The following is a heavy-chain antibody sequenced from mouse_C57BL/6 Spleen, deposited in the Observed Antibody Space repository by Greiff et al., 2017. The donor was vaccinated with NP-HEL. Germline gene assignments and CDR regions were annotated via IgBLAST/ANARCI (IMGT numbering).Heavy chain of an antibody. CDR1: GFNIKNDY. Sequence: LVESGAELVRPGASVKLSCTASGFNIKNDYMHWVKQRPEQGLEWIGWIDPENGDTEYASKFQGKATITADTSSNTAYLQLSSLTSEDTAVYYCTTGYYSKGTWFAYWGQGTLVTVSA. CDR3: TTGYYSKGTWFAY. CDR2: IDPENGDT. D-gene: IGHD2-5*01. V-gene: IGHV14-4*01. J-gene: IGHJ3*01.